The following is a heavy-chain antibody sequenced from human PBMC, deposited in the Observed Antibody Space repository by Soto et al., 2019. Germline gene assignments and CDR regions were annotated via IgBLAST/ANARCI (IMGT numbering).Heavy chain of an antibody. Sequence: ASVKVSCKASGYTFTSXGISWVRQAPGQGLEWMGWISAYNGNTNYAQKLQGRVTMTTDTSTSTAYMELRSLRSDDTAVYYCARDEGSGSMIVVVITAGYYYYGMDVWGQGTTVTVSS. CDR3: ARDEGSGSMIVVVITAGYYYYGMDV. J-gene: IGHJ6*02. CDR1: GYTFTSXG. CDR2: ISAYNGNT. V-gene: IGHV1-18*01. D-gene: IGHD3-22*01.